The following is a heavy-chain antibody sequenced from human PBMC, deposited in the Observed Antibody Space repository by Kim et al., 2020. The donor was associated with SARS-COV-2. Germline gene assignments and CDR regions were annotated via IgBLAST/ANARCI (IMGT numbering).Heavy chain of an antibody. V-gene: IGHV4-61*02. J-gene: IGHJ6*02. Sequence: SETLSLTCSVSGDSISSASSYWNWIRQPAGKGLEWIGRLYTSGSTNYSPSLKSRVTISVDTSKNQFSLKLSSVTAADTAVYYCARAPVVTTNYGMDVWGQGTTVTVSS. CDR1: GDSISSASSY. CDR3: ARAPVVTTNYGMDV. D-gene: IGHD2-21*02. CDR2: LYTSGST.